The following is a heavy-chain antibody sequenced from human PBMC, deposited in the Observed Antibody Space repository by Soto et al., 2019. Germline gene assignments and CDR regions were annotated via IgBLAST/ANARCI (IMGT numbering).Heavy chain of an antibody. V-gene: IGHV5-51*01. D-gene: IGHD3-10*01. CDR2: IYPGASDI. J-gene: IGHJ4*02. CDR3: ARHASSRGSDYAAFDF. Sequence: GESLKISCQASGYTFIYFWVAWVRQVPGKGLEWMGVIYPGASDIRYSPSFEGHVTISADKSTNTAYLQWSRMEAADTAIYYCARHASSRGSDYAAFDFWGPGTLVTVSS. CDR1: GYTFIYFW.